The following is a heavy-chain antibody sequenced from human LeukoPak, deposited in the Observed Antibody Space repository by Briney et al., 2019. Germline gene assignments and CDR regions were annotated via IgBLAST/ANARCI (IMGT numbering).Heavy chain of an antibody. CDR3: ARQHSSSWYYFDY. CDR2: IYPGDSDT. D-gene: IGHD6-13*01. J-gene: IGHJ4*02. V-gene: IGHV5-51*01. CDR1: GYSFTSYW. Sequence: GESLKISCKGSGYSFTSYWIGWGRQMPGKGLEWMGIIYPGDSDTRYSPSFQGQVTISADKSISTAYLQWSSLKASDTAMYYCARQHSSSWYYFDYWGQGTLVTVSS.